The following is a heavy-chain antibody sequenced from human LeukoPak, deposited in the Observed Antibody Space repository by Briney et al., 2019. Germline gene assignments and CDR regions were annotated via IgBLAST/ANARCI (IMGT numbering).Heavy chain of an antibody. CDR2: ILYERSNK. Sequence: PGRSLRLSCAASGVTFCSSGMRWVRPGLGKGLGWDANILYERSNKYYADRVQGLFTIHRDNSKNTLYVKMNSLRAGDTGVYYCAKDWGGGRGCYDLWGRGTLVSVSS. D-gene: IGHD6-19*01. CDR1: GVTFCSSG. V-gene: IGHV3-30*18. J-gene: IGHJ2*01. CDR3: AKDWGGGRGCYDL.